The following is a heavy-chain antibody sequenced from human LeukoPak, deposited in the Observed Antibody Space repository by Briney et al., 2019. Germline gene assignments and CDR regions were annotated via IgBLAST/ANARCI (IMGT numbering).Heavy chain of an antibody. J-gene: IGHJ5*02. CDR3: ARGGTYNDILSFEP. Sequence: SEPLPLTCRGSNYSISNSLYWGWLRQPPGKGLEWIGSIYRSGSTFYNPSLKRRVTISLDTSRIQFSLIMTSVTAADTAMYYCARGGTYNDILSFEPWGQGTLVSVSS. D-gene: IGHD3-9*01. CDR2: IYRSGST. CDR1: NYSISNSLY. V-gene: IGHV4-38-2*02.